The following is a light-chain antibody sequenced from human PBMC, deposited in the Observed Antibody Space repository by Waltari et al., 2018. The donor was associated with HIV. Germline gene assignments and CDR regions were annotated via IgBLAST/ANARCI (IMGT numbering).Light chain of an antibody. Sequence: QSALIQPTSVSGSPGQSITISCTGTSRDVGAFNFVSWYQQHPGKAPQLLIFQVSNLPAGVSDRFSGSKSGNTSSLTISRLQAEDEADYYCKSHTTSSTRVFGTGTRVSVL. CDR1: SRDVGAFNF. CDR2: QVS. CDR3: KSHTTSSTRV. V-gene: IGLV2-14*01. J-gene: IGLJ1*01.